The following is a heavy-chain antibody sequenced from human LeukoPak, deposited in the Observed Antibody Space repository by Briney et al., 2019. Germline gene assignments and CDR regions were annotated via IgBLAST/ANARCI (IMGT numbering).Heavy chain of an antibody. Sequence: PGGSLRLSCAASGFTFSSYSMSWVRQAPGKRLEWVSSISSSSSYIYYADSVKGRFTISRDNAKNSMYLEMNSLRAEDTAMYYCARVRYCSSTSCYTFFSEYYYYYMDVWGKGTTVTVSS. CDR2: ISSSSSYI. CDR1: GFTFSSYS. J-gene: IGHJ6*03. V-gene: IGHV3-21*01. D-gene: IGHD2-2*02. CDR3: ARVRYCSSTSCYTFFSEYYYYYMDV.